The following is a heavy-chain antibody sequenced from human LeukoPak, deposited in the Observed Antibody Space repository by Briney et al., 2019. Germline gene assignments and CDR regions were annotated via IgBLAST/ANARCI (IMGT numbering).Heavy chain of an antibody. CDR3: ARDRGYGDYGDFDY. V-gene: IGHV1-69*05. J-gene: IGHJ4*02. CDR1: GGTFSSYA. CDR2: IIPIFGTA. D-gene: IGHD4-17*01. Sequence: SVKVSCKASGGTFSSYAISWVRQAPGQGLEWMGRIIPIFGTANYVQKFQGRVTITTDESTSTAYMELSSLRSEDTAVYYCARDRGYGDYGDFDYWGQGTLVTVSS.